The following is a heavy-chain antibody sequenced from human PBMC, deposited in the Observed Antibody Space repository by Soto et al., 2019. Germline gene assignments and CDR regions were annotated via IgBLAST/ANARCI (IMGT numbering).Heavy chain of an antibody. J-gene: IGHJ4*02. Sequence: QVQLVQSGAEVKKPGASVKVSCKASGYTFSGSVMHWVRQAPGQGREWMGWINADNGNTKYSQTFQGRVTMTWDTSASTASMELSSLRSEDTAIYYCASEIDATTATSLDYWGQGTLVTVSS. CDR1: GYTFSGSV. CDR2: INADNGNT. V-gene: IGHV1-3*01. CDR3: ASEIDATTATSLDY. D-gene: IGHD4-17*01.